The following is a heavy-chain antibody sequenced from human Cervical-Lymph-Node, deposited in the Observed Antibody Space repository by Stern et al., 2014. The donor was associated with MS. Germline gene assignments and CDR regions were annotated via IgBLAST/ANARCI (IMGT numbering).Heavy chain of an antibody. CDR1: GGSISSGDYY. CDR2: LCYSGST. D-gene: IGHD3-10*01. Sequence: QVQLQESGPGLVKPSQTLSLPCTVSGGSISSGDYYWSWIRQPPGKGLEWIGYLCYSGSTYYNPSLKSRVTISVDTSKNQFSLKLSSVTAADTAVYYCARSYYYGSGSYNWFDPWGQGTLVTVSS. CDR3: ARSYYYGSGSYNWFDP. V-gene: IGHV4-30-4*01. J-gene: IGHJ5*02.